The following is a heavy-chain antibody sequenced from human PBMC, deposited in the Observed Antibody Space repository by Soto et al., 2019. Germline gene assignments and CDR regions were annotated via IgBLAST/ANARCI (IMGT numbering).Heavy chain of an antibody. CDR1: GFTFSSYA. D-gene: IGHD6-6*01. V-gene: IGHV3-30-3*01. CDR3: ARFRGSSPLYYYYGMDV. J-gene: IGHJ6*02. Sequence: SLRLSCAASGFTFSSYAMHWVRQAPGKGLEWVAVISYDGSNKYYADSVKGRFTISRDNSKNTLYLQMNSLRAEDTAVYYCARFRGSSPLYYYYGMDVWGQGTTVTVSS. CDR2: ISYDGSNK.